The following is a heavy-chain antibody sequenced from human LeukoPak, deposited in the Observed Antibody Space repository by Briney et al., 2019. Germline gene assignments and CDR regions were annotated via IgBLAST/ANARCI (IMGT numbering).Heavy chain of an antibody. CDR2: ISSGGDTT. D-gene: IGHD4/OR15-4a*01. V-gene: IGHV3-11*01. Sequence: GASLRLSCAASGFTFSDYYMSWIRQAPGKGLEWVSYISSGGDTTYYADSVTGRFTISRDNAKYSLYLQMNSLRAEDTAIYYCATYDYGADYFDYWGQGTLVTVST. CDR1: GFTFSDYY. J-gene: IGHJ4*02. CDR3: ATYDYGADYFDY.